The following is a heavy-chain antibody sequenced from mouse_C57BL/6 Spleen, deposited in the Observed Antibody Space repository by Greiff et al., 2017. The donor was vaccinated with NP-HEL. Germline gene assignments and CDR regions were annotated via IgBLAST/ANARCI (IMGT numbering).Heavy chain of an antibody. CDR2: IDPSDSYT. V-gene: IGHV1-69*01. CDR3: ARGRQLFDY. Sequence: VQLQQPGAELVMPGASVKLSCKASGYTFTSYWMHWVKQRPGQGLEWIGEIDPSDSYTNYNQKFKGKSTLTVDKSSSTAYMQLSSLISEDSAVYYCARGRQLFDYWGQGTTLTVSS. CDR1: GYTFTSYW. J-gene: IGHJ2*01. D-gene: IGHD3-2*01.